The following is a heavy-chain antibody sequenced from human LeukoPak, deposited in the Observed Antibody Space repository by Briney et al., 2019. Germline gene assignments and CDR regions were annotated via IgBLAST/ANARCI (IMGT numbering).Heavy chain of an antibody. CDR3: ARASVAVAGTRYFDL. J-gene: IGHJ2*01. CDR2: ISAYNGNT. Sequence: ASVKVSCKASGYTFTSYDINWVRQATGQGLEWMGWISAYNGNTNYAQKLQGRVTMTTDTSTSTAYMELRSLRSDDTAVYYCARASVAVAGTRYFDLWGRGTLVTVSS. V-gene: IGHV1-18*01. D-gene: IGHD6-19*01. CDR1: GYTFTSYD.